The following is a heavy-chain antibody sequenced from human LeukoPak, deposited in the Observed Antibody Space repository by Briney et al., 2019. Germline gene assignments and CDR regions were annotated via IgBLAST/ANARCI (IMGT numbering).Heavy chain of an antibody. CDR1: GFTFSSYA. V-gene: IGHV3-23*01. J-gene: IGHJ4*02. CDR2: ISGSGGST. CDR3: ANTDDGYGDEY. D-gene: IGHD5-12*01. Sequence: PGGSLRLSCAASGFTFSSYAMSWVRQAPGKGLEWVSSISGSGGSTYYADSVKGRFTISRDNSKNTLYLQMSSLRAEDTAVYYCANTDDGYGDEYWGQRTLVTVSS.